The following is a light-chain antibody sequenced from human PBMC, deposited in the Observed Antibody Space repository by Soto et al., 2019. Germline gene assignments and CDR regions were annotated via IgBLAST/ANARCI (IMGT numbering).Light chain of an antibody. CDR3: QRYARSMVYP. J-gene: IGKJ2*01. CDR1: QSFSTNY. Sequence: EIVLTQSPGTLSLSPGESATLSCRASQSFSTNYLAWYQHKPGQAPRLLIYGASTRATGIPDRFSGSRSGTDFTLTISRLEAEDVAGYYFQRYARSMVYPFGQGTKLEIK. V-gene: IGKV3-20*01. CDR2: GAS.